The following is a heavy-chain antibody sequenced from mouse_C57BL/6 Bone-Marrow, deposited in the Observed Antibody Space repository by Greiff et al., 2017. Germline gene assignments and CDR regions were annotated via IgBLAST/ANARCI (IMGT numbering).Heavy chain of an antibody. V-gene: IGHV7-1*01. CDR3: ARDAELGRRYWYFDV. J-gene: IGHJ1*03. D-gene: IGHD4-1*01. Sequence: EVKLMESGGGLVQSGRSLRLSCATSGFTFSDFYMEWVRQAPGKGLEWIAASRNKANDYTTEYSASVKGRFIVSRDTSQSILYLQMNALRAEDTAIYYCARDAELGRRYWYFDVWGTGTTVTVSS. CDR1: GFTFSDFY. CDR2: SRNKANDYTT.